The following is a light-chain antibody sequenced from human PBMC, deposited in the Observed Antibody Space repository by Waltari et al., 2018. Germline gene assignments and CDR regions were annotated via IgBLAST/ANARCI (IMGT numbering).Light chain of an antibody. CDR2: WAS. CDR1: QSVLYSSNNGNY. J-gene: IGKJ4*01. CDR3: QQYYSIPPT. V-gene: IGKV4-1*01. Sequence: DIVMTQSPDSLAVSLGERATINCKSSQSVLYSSNNGNYLAWYQQKPGQPPKLLIYWASTRESGVPDRFIGSGSGRGFTVTITNLQAEDVAVYYCQQYYSIPPTFGGGTKVEIK.